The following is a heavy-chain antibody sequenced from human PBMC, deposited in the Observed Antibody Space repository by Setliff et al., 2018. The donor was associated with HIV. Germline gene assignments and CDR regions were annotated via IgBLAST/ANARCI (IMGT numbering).Heavy chain of an antibody. CDR3: ARGALLAVFDFDH. CDR1: GYTFTTYS. D-gene: IGHD2-15*01. V-gene: IGHV1-3*01. CDR2: INVGKGDT. Sequence: ASVKVSCKASGYTFTTYSIHWVRQAPGQSLEWMGWINVGKGDTKYSQELQGRITLSTDTSANTAYMELSSLRSDDTAVYFCARGALLAVFDFDHWGHGTLVIVSS. J-gene: IGHJ4*01.